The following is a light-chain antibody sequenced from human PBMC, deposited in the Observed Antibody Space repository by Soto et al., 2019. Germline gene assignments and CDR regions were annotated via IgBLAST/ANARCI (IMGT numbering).Light chain of an antibody. Sequence: EIVMTQSPATLSVSPGERATLSCRASQNVRSNLAWYHQKPGQAPRLLISDASTRATGIPARFSGSESGTEFTLTITSLQSEDFAVYYCQQYDNWPLSFGGGTRVEIK. CDR2: DAS. J-gene: IGKJ4*01. V-gene: IGKV3-15*01. CDR3: QQYDNWPLS. CDR1: QNVRSN.